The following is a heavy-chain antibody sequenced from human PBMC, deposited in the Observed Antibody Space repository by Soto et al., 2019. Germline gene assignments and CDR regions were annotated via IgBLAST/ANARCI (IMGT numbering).Heavy chain of an antibody. Sequence: QVQLVQSGAEVKKPGSSVKDSCKASGGTFSSYSINWVRQAPGQGLEWMGEIIPIFGTANYAQKFQGRVTITADESTSTAYMELSSLRSADTAVYYCARDGGRHSGGIDYWGQGTLVTVSS. D-gene: IGHD1-26*01. J-gene: IGHJ4*02. CDR3: ARDGGRHSGGIDY. V-gene: IGHV1-69*01. CDR1: GGTFSSYS. CDR2: IIPIFGTA.